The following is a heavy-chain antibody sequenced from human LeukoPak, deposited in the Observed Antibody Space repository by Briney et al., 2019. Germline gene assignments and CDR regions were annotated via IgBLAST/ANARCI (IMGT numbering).Heavy chain of an antibody. CDR2: IKYDGREK. CDR1: GFSFSMDW. V-gene: IGHV3-7*01. J-gene: IGHJ4*02. CDR3: ARYLNSGPEDF. Sequence: PGGSLRLSCAATGFSFSMDWMSWFRQAPGKGLEWVANIKYDGREKQYVDSVKGRFTISRDNAKNSLFLQMNSLRAEDTAVYYCARYLNSGPEDFWGQGTLVTVSS. D-gene: IGHD1-26*01.